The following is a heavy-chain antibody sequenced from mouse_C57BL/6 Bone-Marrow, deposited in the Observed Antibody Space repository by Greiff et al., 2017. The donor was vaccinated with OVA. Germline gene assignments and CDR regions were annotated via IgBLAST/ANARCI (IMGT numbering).Heavy chain of an antibody. J-gene: IGHJ2*01. CDR2: ISDGGSYT. V-gene: IGHV5-4*01. D-gene: IGHD2-3*01. Sequence: VKLVESGGGLVKPGGSLKLSCAASGFTFSSYAMSWVRQTPEKRLEWVATISDGGSYTYFPDNVKGRFTISRDNAKNNRYLQMSHLKSEDTAMYYCARDSPYDYFDYWGQGTTLTVSS. CDR1: GFTFSSYA. CDR3: ARDSPYDYFDY.